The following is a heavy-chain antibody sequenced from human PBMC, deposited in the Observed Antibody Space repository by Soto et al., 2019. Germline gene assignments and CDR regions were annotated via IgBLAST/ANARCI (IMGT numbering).Heavy chain of an antibody. Sequence: ASVKVSCKASGGTFSSYAISWVRQAPGQGLEWMGGIIPIFGTANYAQKFQGRVTITADESTSTAYMELSSLRSEDTAVYYCVRGRDVDIVATFDYWGQGTLVTVSS. CDR2: IIPIFGTA. CDR3: VRGRDVDIVATFDY. J-gene: IGHJ4*02. V-gene: IGHV1-69*13. D-gene: IGHD5-12*01. CDR1: GGTFSSYA.